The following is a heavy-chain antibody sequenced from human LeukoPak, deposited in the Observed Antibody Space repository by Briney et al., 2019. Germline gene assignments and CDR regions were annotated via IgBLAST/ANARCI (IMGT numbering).Heavy chain of an antibody. D-gene: IGHD2-2*01. CDR2: ITSSSTYI. J-gene: IGHJ6*03. Sequence: GGSLRLSCAASGFTFSSYAMSWVRQAPGKGLEWVSSITSSSTYIYYADSVKGRFTTSRDNAKNSLYLQMNSLRAEDTAVYYCTRDVFATVPAASYYYIDVWGKGTTVTVSS. CDR1: GFTFSSYA. V-gene: IGHV3-21*01. CDR3: TRDVFATVPAASYYYIDV.